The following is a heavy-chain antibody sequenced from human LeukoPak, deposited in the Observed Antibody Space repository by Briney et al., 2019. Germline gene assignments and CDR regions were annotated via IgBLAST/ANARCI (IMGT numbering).Heavy chain of an antibody. CDR3: ARGSNNDYVWGSRLNNFDY. CDR1: GYTFTSYA. J-gene: IGHJ4*02. D-gene: IGHD3-16*01. Sequence: ASVKVSCKASGYTFTSYAMHWVRQAPGQRLEWMGWINAGNGNTKYSQEFQGRVTITRDTSASTAYMELGSLRSEDMAVYYCARGSNNDYVWGSRLNNFDYWGQGTLVTVSS. CDR2: INAGNGNT. V-gene: IGHV1-3*03.